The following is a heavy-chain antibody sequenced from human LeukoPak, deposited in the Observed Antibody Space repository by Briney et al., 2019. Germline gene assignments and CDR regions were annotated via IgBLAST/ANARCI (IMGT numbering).Heavy chain of an antibody. CDR3: AKCMITFGGVIPGFQE. CDR2: ISGSGGNT. D-gene: IGHD3-16*01. Sequence: GGSLRLSCAASGFTFSSYAMSWVRQAPGKGLEWVSAISGSGGNTYYAASVKGRFTISRDNSKNTLYLQMNSLRAEDTAVYYCAKCMITFGGVIPGFQEWGQGTLVTVSS. CDR1: GFTFSSYA. J-gene: IGHJ4*02. V-gene: IGHV3-23*01.